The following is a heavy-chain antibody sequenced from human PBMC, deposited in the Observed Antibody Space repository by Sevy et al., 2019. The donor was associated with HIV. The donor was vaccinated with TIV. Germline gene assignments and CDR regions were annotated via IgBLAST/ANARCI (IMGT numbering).Heavy chain of an antibody. Sequence: RGCLRLSCAASGFTFTSYAMSWVRQAPGRGLERVSAISGEGLYIFYGDSVQGRFTISRDNSRNTLYLQMNSLRADDTAVYYCAKEEGYRTGYFDFWGQGILVTVSS. CDR1: GFTFTSYA. D-gene: IGHD6-13*01. V-gene: IGHV3-23*01. J-gene: IGHJ4*02. CDR3: AKEEGYRTGYFDF. CDR2: ISGEGLYI.